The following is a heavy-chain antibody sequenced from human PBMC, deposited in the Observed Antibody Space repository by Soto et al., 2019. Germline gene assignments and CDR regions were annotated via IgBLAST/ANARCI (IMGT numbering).Heavy chain of an antibody. D-gene: IGHD3-9*01. CDR3: TRQKQYYDILTPTDY. V-gene: IGHV3-49*03. J-gene: IGHJ4*02. CDR1: GFTFGDYA. Sequence: GGSLRLSCTASGFTFGDYAMSWFRQAPGKGLEWVGFIRSKAYGGTTEYAASVKGRFTISRDDSKSIAYLQMNSLKTEDTAVYYCTRQKQYYDILTPTDYWGQGTLVTVSS. CDR2: IRSKAYGGTT.